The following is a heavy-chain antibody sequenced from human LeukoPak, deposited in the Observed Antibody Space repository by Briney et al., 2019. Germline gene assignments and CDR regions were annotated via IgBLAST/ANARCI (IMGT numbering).Heavy chain of an antibody. CDR3: ARDHYGYYGSGSYRRFDY. CDR2: ISSGSSYT. J-gene: IGHJ4*02. Sequence: EGSLRLSCAASGFIFSDYYMTWIRQAPGKGLELVSYISSGSSYTNYADSVKGRFTISRDNAKNSLYLQMNSLRAEDTAVYYCARDHYGYYGSGSYRRFDYWGQGTLVTVSS. D-gene: IGHD3-10*01. CDR1: GFIFSDYY. V-gene: IGHV3-11*06.